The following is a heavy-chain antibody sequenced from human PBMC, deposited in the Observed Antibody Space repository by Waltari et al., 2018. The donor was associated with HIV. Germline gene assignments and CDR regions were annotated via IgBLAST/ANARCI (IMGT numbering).Heavy chain of an antibody. Sequence: QLVQSGGEVKQTGESLKISCKGSGFTFTNYWIAWVRQMPGKGLEWLGMIGPSDSEPKYSPSFQGHVTISADRSTSTAYLQWSSLRASDTAMYYCASPKGGWLFAFDVWGQGTKVTVSS. CDR3: ASPKGGWLFAFDV. CDR1: GFTFTNYW. V-gene: IGHV5-51*01. D-gene: IGHD6-19*01. J-gene: IGHJ3*01. CDR2: IGPSDSEP.